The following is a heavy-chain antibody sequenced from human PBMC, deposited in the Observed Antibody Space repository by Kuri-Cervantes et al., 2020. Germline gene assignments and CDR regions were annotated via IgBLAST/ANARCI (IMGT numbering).Heavy chain of an antibody. Sequence: SETLSLTCTVFGGSISSSSYYWGWIRQPPGKGLEWIGSIYYSGSTNYNPSLKSRVTISVDTSKNQFSLKLSSVTAADTAVYYCARAKVTMVRGVIRYFDYWGQGTLVTVSS. J-gene: IGHJ4*02. CDR2: IYYSGST. V-gene: IGHV4-39*07. CDR3: ARAKVTMVRGVIRYFDY. CDR1: GGSISSSSYY. D-gene: IGHD3-10*01.